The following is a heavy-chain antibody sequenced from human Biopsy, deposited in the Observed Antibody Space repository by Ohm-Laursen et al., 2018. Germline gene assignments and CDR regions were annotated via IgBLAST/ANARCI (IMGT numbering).Heavy chain of an antibody. CDR3: ARWETTLGRSLDS. CDR1: GHTFTSHD. D-gene: IGHD1-26*01. V-gene: IGHV1-8*01. CDR2: MSPNTGNT. J-gene: IGHJ4*02. Sequence: SVKVSCKASGHTFTSHDINWVRQATGQGLEWMGWMSPNTGNTVYAQRFQDRVTMTSDTSTGTAYMGLTSLTSDDTAVYFCARWETTLGRSLDSWGQGTLVAVSS.